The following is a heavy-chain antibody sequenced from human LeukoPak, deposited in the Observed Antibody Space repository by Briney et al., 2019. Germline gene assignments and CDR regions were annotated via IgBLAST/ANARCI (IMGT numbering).Heavy chain of an antibody. CDR3: ARGPGYSYRRGFGSY. V-gene: IGHV3-53*01. Sequence: PGGSLRLSCVASRFTVSSNYMTWVRQAPGKGLEWVSVIYSSGTTYYAGSVKGRFTISRDNSKNTLYLQMNSVRAEDTAVYYCARGPGYSYRRGFGSYWGQGTLVTVSS. J-gene: IGHJ1*01. D-gene: IGHD5-18*01. CDR2: IYSSGTT. CDR1: RFTVSSNY.